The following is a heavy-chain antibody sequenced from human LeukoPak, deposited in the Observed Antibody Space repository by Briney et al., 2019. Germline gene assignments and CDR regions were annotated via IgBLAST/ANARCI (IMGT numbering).Heavy chain of an antibody. CDR3: ASSQGSVVPAAFDY. D-gene: IGHD2-2*01. V-gene: IGHV4-59*01. J-gene: IGHJ4*02. CDR2: IYYSGST. Sequence: SETLSLTCTVSGGSISSYYWSWIRQPPGKGLEWIGYIYYSGSTNYNPSLKSRVTISVDTSKNQFSLKLSSVTAADTAMYYCASSQGSVVPAAFDYWGQGTLVTVSS. CDR1: GGSISSYY.